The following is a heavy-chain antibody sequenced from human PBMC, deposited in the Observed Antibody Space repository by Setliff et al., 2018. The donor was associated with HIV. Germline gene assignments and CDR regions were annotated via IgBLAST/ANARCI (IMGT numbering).Heavy chain of an antibody. CDR2: ISAYNGDT. J-gene: IGHJ3*02. V-gene: IGHV1-18*03. CDR3: ARRGVFDAFDI. Sequence: ASVKVSCKASGYTFTGHAISWVRQAPGQGLEWLGWISAYNGDTNYAQKVQGRVSMTIDTSTSTAYMELRSLRSDDMAVYYCARRGVFDAFDIWGQGTMVTVSS. D-gene: IGHD6-13*01. CDR1: GYTFTGHA.